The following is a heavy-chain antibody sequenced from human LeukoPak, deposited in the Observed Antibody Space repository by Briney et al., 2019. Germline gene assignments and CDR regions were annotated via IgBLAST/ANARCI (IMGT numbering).Heavy chain of an antibody. V-gene: IGHV1-69*04. CDR3: AREVVPAGLGFNWFDP. CDR2: IIPILGIA. D-gene: IGHD2-2*01. Sequence: GASVKVSCKASGGTFSSYAISWVRQAPGQGLEWMGRIIPILGIANYAQKFQGRVTITADKSTSTAYMELSSLRSEDTAVYYCAREVVPAGLGFNWFDPWGQGTLVTVSS. J-gene: IGHJ5*02. CDR1: GGTFSSYA.